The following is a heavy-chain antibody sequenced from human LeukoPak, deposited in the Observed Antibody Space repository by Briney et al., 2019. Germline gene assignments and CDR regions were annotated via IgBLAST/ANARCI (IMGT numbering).Heavy chain of an antibody. Sequence: ASVKVSCKASGYTFTSYGISWVRQAPGQGLEWMGWISAYNGNTNYAQKLQGRVTMTTDTSTSTAYMELRSLRSDDTAVYYCAREVAVGREGGSADAFDIWDQGTMVTVSS. D-gene: IGHD6-19*01. CDR2: ISAYNGNT. CDR1: GYTFTSYG. CDR3: AREVAVGREGGSADAFDI. V-gene: IGHV1-18*01. J-gene: IGHJ3*02.